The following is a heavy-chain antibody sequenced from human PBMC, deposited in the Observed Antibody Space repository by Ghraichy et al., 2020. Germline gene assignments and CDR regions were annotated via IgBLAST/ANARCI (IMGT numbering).Heavy chain of an antibody. CDR1: GFTFSSYA. Sequence: GGSLRLSCAASGFTFSSYAMHWVRQAPGKGLEWVAVISYDGSNKYYADSVKGRFTISRDNSKNTLYLQMNSLRAEDTAVYYCARGRNNPYYYDSSGYYRSGAFDIWGQGTMVTVSS. CDR3: ARGRNNPYYYDSSGYYRSGAFDI. J-gene: IGHJ3*02. CDR2: ISYDGSNK. V-gene: IGHV3-30-3*01. D-gene: IGHD3-22*01.